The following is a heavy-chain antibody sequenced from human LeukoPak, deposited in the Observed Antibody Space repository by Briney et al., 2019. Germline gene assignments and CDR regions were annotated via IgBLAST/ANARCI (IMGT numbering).Heavy chain of an antibody. J-gene: IGHJ6*03. D-gene: IGHD6-19*01. CDR3: ATGTHSSGWDNYYYYMDV. Sequence: SVKVSCKASGGTFSSYAISWVRQAPGQGLEWMGGIIPIFGTANYAQKFQGRVTITADESTSTAYMELSSLRSEDTAVYYCATGTHSSGWDNYYYYMDVWGKGTTVTISS. CDR1: GGTFSSYA. V-gene: IGHV1-69*13. CDR2: IIPIFGTA.